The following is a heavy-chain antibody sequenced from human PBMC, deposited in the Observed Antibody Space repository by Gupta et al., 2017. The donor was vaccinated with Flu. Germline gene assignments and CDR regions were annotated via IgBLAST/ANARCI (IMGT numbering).Heavy chain of an antibody. D-gene: IGHD2-15*01. CDR3: ARARIGYCRGGNCYHYFDY. V-gene: IGHV3-7*01. J-gene: IGHJ4*02. CDR2: IKQDGSET. Sequence: GLEWVANIKQDGSETYYVDSVKGRFTISRDNAKNSLYLQMNNLRGEDTAVYYCARARIGYCRGGNCYHYFDYWGRGALVTVSS.